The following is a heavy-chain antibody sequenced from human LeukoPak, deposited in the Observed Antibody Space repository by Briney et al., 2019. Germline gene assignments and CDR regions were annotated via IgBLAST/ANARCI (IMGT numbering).Heavy chain of an antibody. CDR2: ISDSGDTK. CDR3: ARDWGTTAYRSDEYFHH. D-gene: IGHD2/OR15-2a*01. V-gene: IGHV3-48*03. Sequence: GGSLRLSCAASGFTFSNYEMNWIRQAPEKGLEWVSYISDSGDTKYYADSVKGRFTISRDNAKNSLYLQMNSLRAEDTAVYYCARDWGTTAYRSDEYFHHWGQGTLVTVSS. CDR1: GFTFSNYE. J-gene: IGHJ1*01.